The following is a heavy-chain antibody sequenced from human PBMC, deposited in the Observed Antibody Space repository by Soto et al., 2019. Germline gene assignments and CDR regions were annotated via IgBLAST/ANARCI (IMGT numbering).Heavy chain of an antibody. CDR2: IYYSGST. D-gene: IGHD6-6*01. J-gene: IGHJ6*03. V-gene: IGHV4-39*01. Sequence: QLQLQESGPGLVKPSETLSLTCTVSGGSISSSSYYWGWIRQPPGKGLEWIGSIYYSGSTYYNPSLKSRVTISVDTSKNQFSLKLISVTAADTAVYYCARRRGSSIAARPQYYYYMDVWGKGTTVTVSS. CDR3: ARRRGSSIAARPQYYYYMDV. CDR1: GGSISSSSYY.